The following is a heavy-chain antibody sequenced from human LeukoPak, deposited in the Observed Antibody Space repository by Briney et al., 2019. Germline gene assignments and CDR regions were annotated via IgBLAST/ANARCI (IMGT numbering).Heavy chain of an antibody. Sequence: GGSLRLSCAASGFTFSSYSMNWVRQAPGKGLEWVSYISNSSSTIYYEGSVKGRFTISRDNAKKSLYVQMNSLSDEDTAVYYCARDSRNAGYSYGYDDYWGQGTLVTVSS. V-gene: IGHV3-48*02. D-gene: IGHD5-18*01. CDR2: ISNSSSTI. CDR1: GFTFSSYS. J-gene: IGHJ4*02. CDR3: ARDSRNAGYSYGYDDY.